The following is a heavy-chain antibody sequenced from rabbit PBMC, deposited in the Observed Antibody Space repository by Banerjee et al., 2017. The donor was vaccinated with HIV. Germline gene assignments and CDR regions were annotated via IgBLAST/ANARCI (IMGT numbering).Heavy chain of an antibody. Sequence: QQQLVESGGGLVQPEGSLTLTCTASGFSFSSSYCICWVRQAPGKGLEWIACISSISGGRVYYASWAKGRVTISKTSSTTVTLQMTSLTAADTATYFCARDAGDAAYGPDYFNLWGQGTLVTVS. CDR1: GFSFSSSYC. V-gene: IGHV1S45*01. D-gene: IGHD6-1*01. CDR2: ISSISGGRV. CDR3: ARDAGDAAYGPDYFNL. J-gene: IGHJ4*01.